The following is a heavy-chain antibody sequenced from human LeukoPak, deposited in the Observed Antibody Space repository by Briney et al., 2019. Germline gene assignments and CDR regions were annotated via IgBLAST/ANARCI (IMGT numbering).Heavy chain of an antibody. CDR3: AKVGAYCGGDCYGDYYYYMDV. Sequence: GGSLRLSCAASGFTFSNYAMSWVRQAPGKGLEWVSGISGNGDSTYYADSMRGRFTISRDTSKNTLYLQMNSLRAEDTAVYYCAKVGAYCGGDCYGDYYYYMDVWGKGTTVTVSS. CDR1: GFTFSNYA. V-gene: IGHV3-23*01. D-gene: IGHD2-21*02. CDR2: ISGNGDST. J-gene: IGHJ6*03.